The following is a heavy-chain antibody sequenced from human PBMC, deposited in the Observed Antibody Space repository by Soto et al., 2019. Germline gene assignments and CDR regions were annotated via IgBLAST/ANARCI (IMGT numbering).Heavy chain of an antibody. CDR3: AKSWGGDIYSAYYEMDV. CDR1: GGYFNNRQTLNSYP. J-gene: IGHJ6*02. D-gene: IGHD3-16*02. Sequence: QVQVVQSGAEVKRPGSSVNVSCKASGGYFNNRQTLNSYPISWVRQAPGQGLEWMGGIIPLFGTTNYAQRFQVRVTITADKSTSTTSLELNNVTSADTAVYYCAKSWGGDIYSAYYEMDVWGQGTTVTVSS. V-gene: IGHV1-69*06. CDR2: IIPLFGTT.